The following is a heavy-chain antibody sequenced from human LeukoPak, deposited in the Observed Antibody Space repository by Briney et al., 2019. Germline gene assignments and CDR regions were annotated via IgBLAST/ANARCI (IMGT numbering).Heavy chain of an antibody. J-gene: IGHJ4*02. D-gene: IGHD4-17*01. CDR2: IYHSGST. V-gene: IGHV4-38-2*01. CDR1: GCSISSGYY. CDR3: ARRKYYGDLDY. Sequence: PSETLSLTCAVSGCSISSGYYWGWIRQPPGKGLEWIGSIYHSGSTYYNPSLKSRVTISVDTSKNQFSLKLSSVTAADTAVYYCARRKYYGDLDYWGQGTLVTVSS.